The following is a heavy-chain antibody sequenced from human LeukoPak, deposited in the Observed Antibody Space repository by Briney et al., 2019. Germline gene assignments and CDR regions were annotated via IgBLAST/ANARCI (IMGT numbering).Heavy chain of an antibody. CDR2: IYHSGST. Sequence: SETLSLTCAVSGYSISSGYYWGWIRQPPGKGLEWIGSIYHSGSTYYNPSLKSRVTISVDTSKNQFSLKLSSVTAADTAVYYLWGQVPGGGGDYWGQGTLVTVSS. J-gene: IGHJ4*02. CDR3: WGQVPGGGGDY. V-gene: IGHV4-38-2*01. CDR1: GYSISSGYY. D-gene: IGHD2-21*01.